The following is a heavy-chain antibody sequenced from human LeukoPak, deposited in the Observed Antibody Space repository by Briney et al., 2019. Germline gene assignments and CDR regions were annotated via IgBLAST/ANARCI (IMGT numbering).Heavy chain of an antibody. Sequence: ASVKVSCKASGYTFTSYAMHWVRQAPGQRLEWMGWINAGNGNTKYLQKFQGRVTITRDTSASTAYMELRSLRSDDTAMYYCARWTTVIFLDYWGQGTLVTVSS. CDR3: ARWTTVIFLDY. CDR1: GYTFTSYA. V-gene: IGHV1-3*01. J-gene: IGHJ4*02. CDR2: INAGNGNT. D-gene: IGHD4-17*01.